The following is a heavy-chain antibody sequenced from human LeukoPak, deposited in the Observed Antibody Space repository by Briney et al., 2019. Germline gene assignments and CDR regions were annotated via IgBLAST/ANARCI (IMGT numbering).Heavy chain of an antibody. CDR3: AKELAAAGTYYYYGMDV. D-gene: IGHD6-13*01. CDR2: ISYDGSNK. J-gene: IGHJ6*02. V-gene: IGHV3-30*18. CDR1: GFTFSSYG. Sequence: GRSLRLSCAASGFTFSSYGMHWVRQAPGKGLEWVAVISYDGSNKYYADSVKGRFTISRDNSKSTLYLQMNSLRAEDTAVYYCAKELAAAGTYYYYGMDVWGQGTTVTVSS.